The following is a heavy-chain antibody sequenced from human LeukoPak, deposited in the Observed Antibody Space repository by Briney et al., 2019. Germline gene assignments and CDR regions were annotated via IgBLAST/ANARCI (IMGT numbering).Heavy chain of an antibody. D-gene: IGHD6-13*01. CDR1: GLTVSSNY. CDR2: IYSGGST. CDR3: ARDSYSSSWYQYYYYYGMDV. J-gene: IGHJ6*02. V-gene: IGHV3-66*01. Sequence: GGSLRLSCAASGLTVSSNYMSWVRQAPGKGLEWVSVIYSGGSTYYADSVKGRFTISRDNSKNTLYLQMNSLRAEDTAVYYCARDSYSSSWYQYYYYYGMDVWGQGTTVTVSS.